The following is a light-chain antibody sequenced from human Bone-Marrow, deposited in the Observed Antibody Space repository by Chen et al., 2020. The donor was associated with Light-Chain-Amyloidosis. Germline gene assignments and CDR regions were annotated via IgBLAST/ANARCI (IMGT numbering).Light chain of an antibody. V-gene: IGKV3-11*01. Sequence: EIVLTQSPATLSLSPGERAALSCSASQRISKFLAWYQHKPGQAPRLLIYDASIRATGIPARFSGSGSGTDFTLTINSLEPEDFAVYYCQERTNWPLYTFGQGTKLEI. J-gene: IGKJ2*01. CDR2: DAS. CDR3: QERTNWPLYT. CDR1: QRISKF.